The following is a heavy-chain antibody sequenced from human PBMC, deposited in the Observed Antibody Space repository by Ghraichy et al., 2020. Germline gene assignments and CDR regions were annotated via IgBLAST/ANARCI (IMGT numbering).Heavy chain of an antibody. V-gene: IGHV3-23*01. CDR3: AKLFPRIVVVPAAGMDV. J-gene: IGHJ6*02. CDR1: RFNFSNYA. D-gene: IGHD2-2*01. Sequence: GGSLRLSCAASRFNFSNYAMTWLRQAPGKGLEWVSAISGSGGSTYYADSGKGRFTISRDNSKNTLYLQMNSLRAEDTAVYYCAKLFPRIVVVPAAGMDVWGQGTTVTVSS. CDR2: ISGSGGST.